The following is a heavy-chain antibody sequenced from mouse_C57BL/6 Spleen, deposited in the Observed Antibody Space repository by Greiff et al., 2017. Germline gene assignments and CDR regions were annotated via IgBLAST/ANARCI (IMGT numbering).Heavy chain of an antibody. Sequence: EVQLVESGGGLVKPGGSLKLSCAASGFTFSSYAMSWVRQTPEKRLEWVATISDGGSYTYYPDNVKGRFTISRDNAKNNLYLQMGHLKSEDTAMDYCARYDSSMEYWGQGTSVTVAS. V-gene: IGHV5-4*01. D-gene: IGHD2-4*01. CDR1: GFTFSSYA. CDR3: ARYDSSMEY. CDR2: ISDGGSYT. J-gene: IGHJ4*01.